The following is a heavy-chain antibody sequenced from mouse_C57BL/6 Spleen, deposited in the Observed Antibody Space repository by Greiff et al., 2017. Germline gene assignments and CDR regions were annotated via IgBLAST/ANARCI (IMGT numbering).Heavy chain of an antibody. CDR2: IAPANGHT. J-gene: IGHJ4*01. V-gene: IGHV14-3*01. Sequence: VQLQQSVAELVRPGASVKLSCTASGFNIQNTYMHWVKQRPDQGLEWIGRIAPANGHTKYAPKFQGKATITADTSSNTADLQLSSLTSEGTAIYYCAKGDYYGSSYGSAMDYWGQGTSVTVSS. CDR3: AKGDYYGSSYGSAMDY. CDR1: GFNIQNTY. D-gene: IGHD1-1*01.